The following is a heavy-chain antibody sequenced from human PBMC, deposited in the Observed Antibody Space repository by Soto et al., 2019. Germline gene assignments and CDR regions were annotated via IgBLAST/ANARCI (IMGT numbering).Heavy chain of an antibody. V-gene: IGHV4-59*01. CDR3: ARKGYNYDY. D-gene: IGHD5-18*01. CDR2: IFYSGST. J-gene: IGHJ4*02. Sequence: PSETLSLTCTVFGGSISSYYWSWIRQPPGKGLEWIGYIFYSGSTNYNPSLKSRVTISVDTSKNQFSLKLSSVTAADTAVYYCARKGYNYDYWGQGTLVTVSS. CDR1: GGSISSYY.